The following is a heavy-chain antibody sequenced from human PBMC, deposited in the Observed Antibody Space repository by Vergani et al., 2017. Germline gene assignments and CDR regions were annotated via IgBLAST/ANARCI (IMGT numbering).Heavy chain of an antibody. CDR1: GGYISRSSYY. D-gene: IGHD6-6*01. J-gene: IGHJ4*02. CDR2: IYYSGST. CDR3: ARDSGPYSSWAGFDY. V-gene: IGHV4-39*07. Sequence: QLQPQESGPGLVKPSEILSLTCTVSGGYISRSSYYWGWTRQPPGKGLGWIGGIYYSGSTYYNPSLKGRVTISVDTSKNQFSLKLSSVTAADTAVYYCARDSGPYSSWAGFDYWGQGTLVTVSS.